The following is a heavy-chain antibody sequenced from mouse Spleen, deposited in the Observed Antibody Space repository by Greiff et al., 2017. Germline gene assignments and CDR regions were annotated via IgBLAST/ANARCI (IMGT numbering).Heavy chain of an antibody. J-gene: IGHJ4*01. V-gene: IGHV1-39*01. Sequence: VQLKESGPELVKPGASVKISCKASGYSFTDYNMNWVKQSNGKSLEWIGVINLNYGTTSYNQKFKGKATLTVDQSSSTAYMQLNSLTSEDSAVYYCARRASYYGNFHAMDYWGQGTSVTVSS. CDR1: GYSFTDYN. CDR3: ARRASYYGNFHAMDY. CDR2: INLNYGTT. D-gene: IGHD2-10*01.